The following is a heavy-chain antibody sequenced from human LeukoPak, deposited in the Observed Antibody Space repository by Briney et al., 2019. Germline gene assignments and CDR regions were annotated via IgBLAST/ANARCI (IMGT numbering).Heavy chain of an antibody. Sequence: GGSLRLSCAASGFTFDDYAMHWVRQAPGKGLEWVSLISWDGGSTYYADSVKGRFTISRDNSKNSLYLQMNSLRAEDTALYYCAKSSGEYGDYHYWGQGTLVTVSS. V-gene: IGHV3-43D*03. CDR2: ISWDGGST. J-gene: IGHJ4*02. D-gene: IGHD4-17*01. CDR3: AKSSGEYGDYHY. CDR1: GFTFDDYA.